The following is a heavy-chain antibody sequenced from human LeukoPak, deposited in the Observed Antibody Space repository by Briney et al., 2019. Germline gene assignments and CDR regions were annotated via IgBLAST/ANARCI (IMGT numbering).Heavy chain of an antibody. CDR2: IYHSGST. Sequence: PSETLSLTCTVSGYSISSGYYWGWIRQPPGKGLEWIGSIYHSGSTYYNPSLKSRVTISVDTSKNQFSLKLSSVTAADTAVYYCARDPGGGRSSWYYPNWFDPWGQGTLVTVSS. D-gene: IGHD6-13*01. V-gene: IGHV4-38-2*02. CDR1: GYSISSGYY. J-gene: IGHJ5*02. CDR3: ARDPGGGRSSWYYPNWFDP.